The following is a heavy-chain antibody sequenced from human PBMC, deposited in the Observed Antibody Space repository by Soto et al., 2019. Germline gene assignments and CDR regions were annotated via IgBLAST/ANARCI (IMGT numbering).Heavy chain of an antibody. V-gene: IGHV3-30-3*01. J-gene: IGHJ4*02. Sequence: QVQLVESGGGVVQPGRSLRLSCAASGFTFSSYAMHWVRRAPGKGLEWMAVMSYDGSNKYYADSVKGRFTISRDNSKNTLYLQRNSLRPEDTALYYCARDGGAYWVQGTLVIVSS. CDR2: MSYDGSNK. CDR1: GFTFSSYA. D-gene: IGHD3-16*01. CDR3: ARDGGAY.